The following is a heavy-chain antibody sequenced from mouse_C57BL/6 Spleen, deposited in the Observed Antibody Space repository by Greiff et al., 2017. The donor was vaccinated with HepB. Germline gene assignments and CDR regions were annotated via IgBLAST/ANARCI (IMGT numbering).Heavy chain of an antibody. CDR3: ARYYGSSYQYFDY. CDR1: GYTFTSYG. Sequence: QVHVKQSGAELARPGASVKLSCKASGYTFTSYGISWVKQRTGQGLEWIGEIYPRSGNTYYNEKFKGKATLTADKSSSTAYMELRSLTSEDSAVYFCARYYGSSYQYFDYWGQGTTLTVSS. CDR2: IYPRSGNT. J-gene: IGHJ2*01. D-gene: IGHD1-1*01. V-gene: IGHV1-81*01.